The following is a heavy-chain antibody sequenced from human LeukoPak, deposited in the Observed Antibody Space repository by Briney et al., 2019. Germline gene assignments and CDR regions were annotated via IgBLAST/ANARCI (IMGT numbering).Heavy chain of an antibody. J-gene: IGHJ4*02. CDR1: GLTVTNVW. Sequence: KTGGSLRLSCAASGLTVTNVWMNWVRQAPGKGLEWVGRIASKTDGGTTDYAAPVKGRFTISRDDSKNTLFLQMNSLKTEDTAVYYCTTGIRGDCGQGTLVTVSS. CDR3: TTGIRGD. CDR2: IASKTDGGTT. V-gene: IGHV3-15*04.